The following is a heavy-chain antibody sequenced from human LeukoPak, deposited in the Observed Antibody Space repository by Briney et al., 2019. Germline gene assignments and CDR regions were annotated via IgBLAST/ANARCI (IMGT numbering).Heavy chain of an antibody. D-gene: IGHD2-2*01. CDR1: GFTFSSYE. Sequence: PGGSLRLSCAASGFTFSSYEMNWVRQAPGKGLEWVPYISSSGSTIYYADSVKGRFTISRDNAKNSLYLQMNSLRAEDTAVYYCARGGTYQLLLFDYWGQGTLVTVSS. J-gene: IGHJ4*02. CDR2: ISSSGSTI. CDR3: ARGGTYQLLLFDY. V-gene: IGHV3-48*03.